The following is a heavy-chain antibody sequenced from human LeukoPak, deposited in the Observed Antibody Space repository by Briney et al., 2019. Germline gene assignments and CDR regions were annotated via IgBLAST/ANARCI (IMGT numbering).Heavy chain of an antibody. V-gene: IGHV3-23*01. CDR3: AKGVGQQLVLTEYYFDY. CDR2: ISGSGGST. Sequence: PGGSLRLSCAASGFTFSSYAMSWVRQAPGKGLEWVSAISGSGGSTYYADSVKGRFTISRDNSKNTLYLQMNSLRAEDTAVYYCAKGVGQQLVLTEYYFDYWGQGTLVTVSS. D-gene: IGHD6-13*01. CDR1: GFTFSSYA. J-gene: IGHJ4*02.